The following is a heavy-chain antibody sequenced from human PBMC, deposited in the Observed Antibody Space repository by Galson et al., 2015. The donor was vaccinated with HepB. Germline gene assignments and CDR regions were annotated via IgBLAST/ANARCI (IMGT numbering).Heavy chain of an antibody. CDR3: ARGGWELHPEGLLDY. V-gene: IGHV3-33*01. Sequence: SLRLSCAASGFTFSSYGMHWVRQAPGKGLEWVAVIWYDGSNKYYADSVKGRFTISRDNSKNTLYLQMNSLRAEDTAVYYCARGGWELHPEGLLDYWGQGILVTVSS. CDR1: GFTFSSYG. D-gene: IGHD1-26*01. J-gene: IGHJ4*02. CDR2: IWYDGSNK.